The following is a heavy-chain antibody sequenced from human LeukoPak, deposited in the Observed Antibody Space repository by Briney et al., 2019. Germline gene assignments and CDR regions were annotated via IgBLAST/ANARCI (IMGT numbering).Heavy chain of an antibody. CDR1: GYSISSGYY. D-gene: IGHD3-10*01. J-gene: IGHJ4*02. CDR2: IYHSGST. V-gene: IGHV4-38-2*02. Sequence: SETLSLTCTVSGYSISSGYYWGWIRPPPGKGLEWIGSIYHSGSTYYNPSLKSRVTISVDTSKNQFSLKLSSVTAADTAVYYCARGPPWFGELLHIDYWGQGTLVTVSS. CDR3: ARGPPWFGELLHIDY.